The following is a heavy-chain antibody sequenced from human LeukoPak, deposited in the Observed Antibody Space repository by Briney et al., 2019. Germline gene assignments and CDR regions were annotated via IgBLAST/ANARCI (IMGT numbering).Heavy chain of an antibody. V-gene: IGHV1-46*03. CDR3: ATRILWSKKGLFDY. Sequence: ASVKVSCKASGYTFTSYYMHWVRQAPGQGLEWMGIINPSGGSTNYTQEFQGRVTMTRDTSTSTVYMELSSLRSEDTAVYYCATRILWSKKGLFDYWGQGTLVTVSS. J-gene: IGHJ4*02. CDR1: GYTFTSYY. D-gene: IGHD2-21*01. CDR2: INPSGGST.